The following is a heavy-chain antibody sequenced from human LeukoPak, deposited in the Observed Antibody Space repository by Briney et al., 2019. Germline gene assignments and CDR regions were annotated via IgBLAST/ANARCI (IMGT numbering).Heavy chain of an antibody. Sequence: GGSLRLSCAVSGITLSNYGMSWARQAPGKGLEWVAGISGSGGGTNYADSVKGRFTISRDNPKNTLYLQMNSLRAEDTAVYYCAKGRALYYGSGSYGSNWFDPWGQGTLVTVSS. V-gene: IGHV3-23*01. CDR2: ISGSGGGT. CDR3: AKGRALYYGSGSYGSNWFDP. CDR1: GITLSNYG. D-gene: IGHD3-10*01. J-gene: IGHJ5*02.